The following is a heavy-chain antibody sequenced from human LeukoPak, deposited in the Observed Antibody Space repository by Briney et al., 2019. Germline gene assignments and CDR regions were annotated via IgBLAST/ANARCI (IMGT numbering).Heavy chain of an antibody. D-gene: IGHD3-10*01. CDR2: IKSKTDGGTT. Sequence: GGSLRLSCAASGFTFSNAWMSWVRQAPGKGLEWVGRIKSKTDGGTTDYAAPVEGRFTISRDDSKNTLYLQMNSLKTVDTAVYDCTTGWFGDGAAFDIWGQGTMVTVSS. V-gene: IGHV3-15*01. CDR3: TTGWFGDGAAFDI. J-gene: IGHJ3*02. CDR1: GFTFSNAW.